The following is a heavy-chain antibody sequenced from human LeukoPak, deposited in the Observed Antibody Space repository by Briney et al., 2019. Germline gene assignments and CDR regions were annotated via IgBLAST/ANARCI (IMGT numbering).Heavy chain of an antibody. Sequence: PSETLSLTCAVYGGSFSGCYWSWIRQPPGKGLEWIGEINHSGSTNYNPSLKSRVTISVDTSKNQFSLKLSSVTAADTAVYYCARGRGVVVPAAIKPSRYNWFDPWGQGTLVTVSS. CDR1: GGSFSGCY. V-gene: IGHV4-34*01. D-gene: IGHD2-2*01. CDR2: INHSGST. J-gene: IGHJ5*02. CDR3: ARGRGVVVPAAIKPSRYNWFDP.